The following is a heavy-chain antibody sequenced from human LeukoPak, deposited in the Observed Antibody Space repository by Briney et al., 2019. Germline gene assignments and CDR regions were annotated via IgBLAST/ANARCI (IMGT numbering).Heavy chain of an antibody. CDR2: IKSKTDGVTT. V-gene: IGHV3-15*01. CDR1: GFTFSNAW. CDR3: TTASYYDYVWGSYPMYYFDY. D-gene: IGHD3-16*02. Sequence: GGSLRLXCAASGFTFSNAWMSWVRQAPGKGLEWVGRIKSKTDGVTTDYAAPVKGRFTISRDDSKNTLYLQMNSLKTEDTAVYYCTTASYYDYVWGSYPMYYFDYWGQGTLVTVSS. J-gene: IGHJ4*02.